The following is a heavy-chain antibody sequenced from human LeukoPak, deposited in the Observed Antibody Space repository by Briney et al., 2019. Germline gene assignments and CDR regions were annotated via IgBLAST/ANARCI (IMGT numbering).Heavy chain of an antibody. V-gene: IGHV4-31*03. J-gene: IGHJ5*02. CDR3: ARESSLLYDFWSGFDP. CDR2: IYYSGST. D-gene: IGHD3-3*01. CDR1: GGSISSGGYY. Sequence: TLSLTCTVSGGSISSGGYYWSWIRQHPGKGLEWIGYIYYSGSTYYNPSLKSRVTMSVDTSKNQFSLKLSSVTAADTAVYYCARESSLLYDFWSGFDPWGQGTLVTVSS.